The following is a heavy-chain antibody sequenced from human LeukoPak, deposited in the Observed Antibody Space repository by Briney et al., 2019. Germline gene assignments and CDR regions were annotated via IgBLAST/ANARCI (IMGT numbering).Heavy chain of an antibody. CDR1: GGSISSGDYY. J-gene: IGHJ6*02. CDR3: ARHEGFGNYNDYYYDIDV. CDR2: IYYSGST. D-gene: IGHD4-11*01. V-gene: IGHV4-30-4*01. Sequence: SQTLSLTCTVSGGSISSGDYYWSWLPQPPGKGLEWIGNIYYSGSTYYNPSLKSRVTISVDTSKNQFSLKLSSVTAADTAVYYCARHEGFGNYNDYYYDIDVWGQGTTVTVSS.